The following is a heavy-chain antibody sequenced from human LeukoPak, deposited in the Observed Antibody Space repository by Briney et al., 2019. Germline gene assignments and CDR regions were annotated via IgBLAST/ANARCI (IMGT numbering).Heavy chain of an antibody. CDR3: ARENSGEYQLLFSPYGMDV. J-gene: IGHJ6*02. CDR1: GGTFSSYA. V-gene: IGHV1-69*04. Sequence: GSSVKVSCKASGGTFSSYAISWVRQAPGQGLEWMGRIIPILGIANYAQKFQGRVTITADKSTSTAYMELSSLRSEDTAVSYCARENSGEYQLLFSPYGMDVWGQGTTVTVSS. CDR2: IIPILGIA. D-gene: IGHD2-2*01.